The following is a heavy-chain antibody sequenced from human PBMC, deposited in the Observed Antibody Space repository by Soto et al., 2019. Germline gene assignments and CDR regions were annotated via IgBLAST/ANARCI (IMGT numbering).Heavy chain of an antibody. Sequence: QVQLQESGPGLVKPSGTLSLTCAVSGGSISSNNWWSWVREPPGKGLEWIGEIYHTGSTNDNPSLKSRVTISVDRSKNQFSLKLTSVTAADTAVYYCANSIAVAGFDYWGQGTLVTVSS. CDR3: ANSIAVAGFDY. CDR2: IYHTGST. CDR1: GGSISSNNW. J-gene: IGHJ4*02. V-gene: IGHV4-4*02. D-gene: IGHD6-19*01.